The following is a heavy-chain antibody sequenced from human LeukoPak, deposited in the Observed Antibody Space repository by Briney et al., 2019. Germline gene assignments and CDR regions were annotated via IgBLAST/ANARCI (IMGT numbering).Heavy chain of an antibody. Sequence: QSGGSLRLSCAASGFTFSSYGMHWVRQAPGKGLEWVAVISYDGSNKYYADSVKGRFTISRDNSKNTLYLQMNSLRAEDTAVYYCAKDLYYYDSSGYSDYWGQGTLVTVSS. CDR2: ISYDGSNK. J-gene: IGHJ4*02. CDR1: GFTFSSYG. CDR3: AKDLYYYDSSGYSDY. D-gene: IGHD3-22*01. V-gene: IGHV3-30*18.